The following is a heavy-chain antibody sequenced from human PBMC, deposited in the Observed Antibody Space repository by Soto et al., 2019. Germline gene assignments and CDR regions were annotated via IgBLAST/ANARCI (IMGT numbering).Heavy chain of an antibody. D-gene: IGHD6-13*01. Sequence: QVQVVQSGAEVKKPGSSVKVSCKASGGTFSSYAISWVRQAPGQGLEWMGGIIPIFGTANYAQKFQGRVTITADESTSTAYMELSSLRAEDAAVYYCAGDRAYSSIWYDLAFDPWGQGTLVTVSS. CDR2: IIPIFGTA. J-gene: IGHJ5*02. CDR3: AGDRAYSSIWYDLAFDP. CDR1: GGTFSSYA. V-gene: IGHV1-69*12.